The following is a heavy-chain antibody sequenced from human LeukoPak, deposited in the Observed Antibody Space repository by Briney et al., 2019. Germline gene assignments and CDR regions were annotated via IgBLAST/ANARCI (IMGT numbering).Heavy chain of an antibody. CDR3: ARGPLTTVVTPGDY. D-gene: IGHD4-23*01. CDR1: GYVFKNYD. Sequence: ASVKVSCKASGYVFKNYDISWVRQAPGQGLEWVGQISGKNGDTNYAQKFQGRVTMTRDTSTSTVYMELSSLRSEDTAVYYCARGPLTTVVTPGDYWGQGTLVTVSS. J-gene: IGHJ4*02. V-gene: IGHV1-18*01. CDR2: ISGKNGDT.